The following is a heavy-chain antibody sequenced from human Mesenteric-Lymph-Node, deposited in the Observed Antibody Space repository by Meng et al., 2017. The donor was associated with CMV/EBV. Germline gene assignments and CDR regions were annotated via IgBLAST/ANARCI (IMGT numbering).Heavy chain of an antibody. D-gene: IGHD4-23*01. CDR2: ISSSGSTI. CDR3: ARDRRRWAFDI. Sequence: GESLKISCAASGFTFSDYYMSWIRQAPGKGLEWVSYISSSGSTIYYADSVKGRFTISRDSAKNSLYLQMNSLRAEDTAVYYCARDRRRWAFDIWGQGTMVTVSS. V-gene: IGHV3-11*04. J-gene: IGHJ3*02. CDR1: GFTFSDYY.